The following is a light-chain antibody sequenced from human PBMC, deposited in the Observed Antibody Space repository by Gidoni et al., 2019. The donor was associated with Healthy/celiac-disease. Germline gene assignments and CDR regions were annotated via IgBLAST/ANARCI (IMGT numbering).Light chain of an antibody. Sequence: QSVLTQPPSVSGAHGQRVTISCTGSSSNLVAGYDVHWYQQLPGTAPKPLIYGNSNRPSGFPDRFSGSKSGTSASLAITGLQAEDEADYYCQSYDSSLSGVVFGGGTKLTVL. CDR1: SSNLVAGYD. V-gene: IGLV1-40*01. CDR3: QSYDSSLSGVV. J-gene: IGLJ2*01. CDR2: GNS.